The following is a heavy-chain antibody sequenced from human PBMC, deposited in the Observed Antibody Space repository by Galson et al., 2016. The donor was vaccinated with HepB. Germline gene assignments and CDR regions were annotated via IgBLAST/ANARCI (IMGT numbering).Heavy chain of an antibody. V-gene: IGHV3-30*03. CDR3: ATSTWETTAFDN. J-gene: IGHJ4*02. D-gene: IGHD4-17*01. CDR1: GFAFRTHS. Sequence: SLRLSCAASGFAFRTHSMRWIRQAPGKGLEWVSIISYDGNTTFYIDSVRGRFTISRDNSKNTVYLQMSSLRAADTAVYYCATSTWETTAFDNWGQGTLVTVS. CDR2: ISYDGNTT.